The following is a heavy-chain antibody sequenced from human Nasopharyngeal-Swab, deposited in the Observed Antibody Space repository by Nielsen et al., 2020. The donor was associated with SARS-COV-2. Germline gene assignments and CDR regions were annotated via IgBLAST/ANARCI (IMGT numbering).Heavy chain of an antibody. CDR2: IYYSGST. D-gene: IGHD3-22*01. J-gene: IGHJ6*04. V-gene: IGHV4-31*02. Sequence: RQAPGKGLEWIGYIYYSGSTYYNPSLKSRVTISVDTSKNQFSLKLSSVTAADTAVYYCAGGFVGAYYDSNLDVWGKGTTVTVSS. CDR3: AGGFVGAYYDSNLDV.